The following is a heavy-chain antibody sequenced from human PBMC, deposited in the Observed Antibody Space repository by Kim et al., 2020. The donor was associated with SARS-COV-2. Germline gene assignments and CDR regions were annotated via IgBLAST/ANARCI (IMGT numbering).Heavy chain of an antibody. Sequence: SETLSLTCTVSGDSISSGHYFWNWIRQPPGKGLEWIGYIYSSGTTHNNPSLKSRVTISADRPKNQLFLKLTSVTAADTAVYYCVRGLEESGTYATFDYWG. CDR2: IYSSGTT. J-gene: IGHJ4*01. D-gene: IGHD1-26*01. V-gene: IGHV4-30-4*01. CDR3: VRGLEESGTYATFDY. CDR1: GDSISSGHYF.